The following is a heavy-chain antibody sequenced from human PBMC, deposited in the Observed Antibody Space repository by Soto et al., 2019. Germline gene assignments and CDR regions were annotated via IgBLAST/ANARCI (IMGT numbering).Heavy chain of an antibody. CDR3: AKGVYCSGGSCYSVTAPEDWFDP. J-gene: IGHJ5*02. CDR2: ISGSGGST. V-gene: IGHV3-23*01. D-gene: IGHD2-15*01. Sequence: EVQLLESGGGLVQPGGSLRLSCAASGFTFSSYAMSWVRQAPGKGLEWVSAISGSGGSTYYADSVKGRFTISRDNSKNTLYLQMNSLRAEDTAVYYCAKGVYCSGGSCYSVTAPEDWFDPWGQGTLVTVSS. CDR1: GFTFSSYA.